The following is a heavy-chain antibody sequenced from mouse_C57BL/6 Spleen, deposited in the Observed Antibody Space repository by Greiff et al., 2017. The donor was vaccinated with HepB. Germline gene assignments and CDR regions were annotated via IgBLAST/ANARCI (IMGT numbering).Heavy chain of an antibody. V-gene: IGHV1-63*01. D-gene: IGHD2-4*01. CDR2: IYPGGGYT. Sequence: QVHVKQSGAELVRPGTSVKMSCKASGYTFTNYWIGWAKQRPGHGLEWIGDIYPGGGYTNYNEKFKGKATLTADKSSSTAYMQFSSLTSEDSAIYYCAREGGLRRGFDYWGQGTTLTVSS. CDR3: AREGGLRRGFDY. J-gene: IGHJ2*01. CDR1: GYTFTNYW.